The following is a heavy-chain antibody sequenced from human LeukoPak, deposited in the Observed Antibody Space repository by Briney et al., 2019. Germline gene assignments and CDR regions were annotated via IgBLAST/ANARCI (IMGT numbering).Heavy chain of an antibody. J-gene: IGHJ4*02. CDR3: ARLGNAGLDY. CDR2: IYYSGSP. V-gene: IGHV4-59*01. CDR1: GGSFSGYY. Sequence: SETLSLTCAVYGGSFSGYYWSWIRQPPGKGLEWIGYIYYSGSPNYNPSLKSRVTISVDTSKNQFSLKLSSVTAADTAVYYCARLGNAGLDYWGQGTLVTVSS. D-gene: IGHD2-8*01.